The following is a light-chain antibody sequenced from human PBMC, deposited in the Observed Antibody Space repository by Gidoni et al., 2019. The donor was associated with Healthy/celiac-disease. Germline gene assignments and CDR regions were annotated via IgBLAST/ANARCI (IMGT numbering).Light chain of an antibody. V-gene: IGKV1-39*01. J-gene: IGKJ2*01. CDR3: QQSYSTPPDT. Sequence: DIHMTPSPSSLSASVGDRVTITCRASQSISSYLNWYQQKPGKAPKLLIYAASSLQSGVPSRFSGSGSGTDFTLTISSLQPEDFATYYCQQSYSTPPDTFGQGTKLEIK. CDR2: AAS. CDR1: QSISSY.